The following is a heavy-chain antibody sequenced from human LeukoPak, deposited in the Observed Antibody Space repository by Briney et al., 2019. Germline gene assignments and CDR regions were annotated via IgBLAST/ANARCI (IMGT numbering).Heavy chain of an antibody. CDR1: GGSISSNY. CDR2: IYYSGST. Sequence: SGTLSLTCTVSGGSISSNYWSWIRQPPGKGLEWIGYIYYSGSTNYNPSLKSRVTISVDTSKNQFSLKLSSVTAADTAVYYCASQYSSSSYWFDPWGQGTLVTVSS. CDR3: ASQYSSSSYWFDP. V-gene: IGHV4-59*01. D-gene: IGHD6-6*01. J-gene: IGHJ5*02.